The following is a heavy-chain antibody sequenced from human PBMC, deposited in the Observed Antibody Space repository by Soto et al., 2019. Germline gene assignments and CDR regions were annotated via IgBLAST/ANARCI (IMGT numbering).Heavy chain of an antibody. Sequence: QVQLVQSGAEVKKPGSSVKVSCKASGGTFSNYAISWVRQAPGQGLACMGGIIPIFDTANYAQKFQGRVTIIADKSTSTVYLQLSSLRSEDTAVFYCARGAPDSSNWRSGLQTFDSWGQGSLVTVSS. J-gene: IGHJ5*01. V-gene: IGHV1-69*06. D-gene: IGHD4-4*01. CDR1: GGTFSNYA. CDR2: IIPIFDTA. CDR3: ARGAPDSSNWRSGLQTFDS.